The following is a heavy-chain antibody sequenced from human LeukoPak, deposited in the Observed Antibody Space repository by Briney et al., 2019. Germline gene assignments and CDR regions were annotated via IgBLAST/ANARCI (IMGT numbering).Heavy chain of an antibody. CDR1: GYTFPSYG. CDR3: ARTERYYYDSRGYSHYDY. D-gene: IGHD3-22*01. V-gene: IGHV1-18*01. J-gene: IGHJ4*02. CDR2: ISVYNGNT. Sequence: ASVKVSCKASGYTFPSYGISWVRQAPGQGLEWMGWISVYNGNTNYAQKLQGRVTMTTDTSTSTAYMELRSLRSDDTAVYCCARTERYYYDSRGYSHYDYWGQGTLVTVSS.